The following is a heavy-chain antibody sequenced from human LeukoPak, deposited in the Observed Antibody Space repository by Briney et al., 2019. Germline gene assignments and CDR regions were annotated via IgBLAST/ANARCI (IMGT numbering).Heavy chain of an antibody. CDR2: IYYSGST. D-gene: IGHD2-2*02. CDR1: GGSITSYY. J-gene: IGHJ4*02. CDR3: AKKYCTSANCDRGYFDY. V-gene: IGHV4-59*04. Sequence: SETLSLTCSVSGGSITSYYWSWIRQPPGKGLEWIGYIYYSGSTYYKPSLRSRVTISVDTSKKQLSLKLISVTAADTAVYYCAKKYCTSANCDRGYFDYWGQGILVTVSS.